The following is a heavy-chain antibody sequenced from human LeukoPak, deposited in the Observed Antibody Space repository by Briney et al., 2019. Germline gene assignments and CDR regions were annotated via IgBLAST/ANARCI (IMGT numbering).Heavy chain of an antibody. CDR2: IYAGGSSGA. CDR1: GFGVSSND. V-gene: IGHV3-53*04. J-gene: IGHJ4*02. CDR3: ARESSRFGVVTYRDLDY. Sequence: GGSLRLSCAASGFGVSSNDMSWVRQAPGKGLEWVSLIYAGGSSGAYYADSVRGRFTGSRHDSKNTLDLQMNSLRVDDTAVYYCARESSRFGVVTYRDLDYWGQGTLVTVSS. D-gene: IGHD3-3*01.